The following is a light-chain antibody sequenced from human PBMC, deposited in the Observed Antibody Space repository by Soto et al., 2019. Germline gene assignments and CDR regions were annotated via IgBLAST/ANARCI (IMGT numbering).Light chain of an antibody. CDR1: SIDIGGYNY. CDR3: TSYTSSSTNYV. J-gene: IGLJ1*01. CDR2: EVS. Sequence: QSALTQPASVSGSPGQSITISCTGTSIDIGGYNYVSWYQQHPGKAPRLMIYEVSNRPSGVSNRFSGSKSGNTASLTISGLQAEDEADYYCTSYTSSSTNYVFGTGTKVTVI. V-gene: IGLV2-14*01.